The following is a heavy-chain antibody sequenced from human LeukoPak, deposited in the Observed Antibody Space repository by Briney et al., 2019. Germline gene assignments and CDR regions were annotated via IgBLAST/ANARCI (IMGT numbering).Heavy chain of an antibody. V-gene: IGHV3-33*01. J-gene: IGHJ3*02. CDR2: IWYDGINK. D-gene: IGHD3-22*01. CDR1: GFTFRTFG. CDR3: ARDYYDSSGQLHAGAHAFDI. Sequence: PGRSLRLSCAASGFTFRTFGMHWVRQAPGKGLEWVAIIWYDGINKDCADSVKGRFTISRDNSKNTLYLQMNSLRAEDTAVYYCARDYYDSSGQLHAGAHAFDIWGQGTMVTVSS.